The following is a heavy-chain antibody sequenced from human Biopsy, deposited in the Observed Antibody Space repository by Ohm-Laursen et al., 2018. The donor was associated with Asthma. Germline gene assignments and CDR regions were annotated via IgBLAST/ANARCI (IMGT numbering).Heavy chain of an antibody. Sequence: RSLRLSCTASGFTFSSYALSWARQAPGKGLEWVAVITFDGSTQHYGDSVKGRFTISRDNSKNMLFLQMNSLRAEDTAVYYCLRDTLGYYFDIWGQGTQVPVSS. V-gene: IGHV3-30-3*01. CDR2: ITFDGSTQ. CDR1: GFTFSSYA. J-gene: IGHJ4*02. CDR3: LRDTLGYYFDI. D-gene: IGHD6-13*01.